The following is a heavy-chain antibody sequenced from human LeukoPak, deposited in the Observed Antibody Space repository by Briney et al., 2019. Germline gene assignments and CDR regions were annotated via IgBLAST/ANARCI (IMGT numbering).Heavy chain of an antibody. J-gene: IGHJ5*02. CDR2: NNDNGNT. V-gene: IGHV4-59*12. Sequence: WETLSLTCSVSGDSMSGYYWSWVRQAPGKGLEWIGYNNDNGNTNYNPSLKSRVTMSVDMSMSQFSLKLTSVTAADTAVYYCARYIAVAGNWFDPWGQGTLVTVSS. D-gene: IGHD6-19*01. CDR1: GDSMSGYY. CDR3: ARYIAVAGNWFDP.